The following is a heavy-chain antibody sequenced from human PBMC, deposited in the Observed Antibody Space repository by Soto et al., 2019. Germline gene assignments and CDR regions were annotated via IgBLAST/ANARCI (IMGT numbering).Heavy chain of an antibody. CDR2: ILYDGNNK. V-gene: IGHV3-30-3*01. D-gene: IGHD1-1*01. Sequence: QVQLVESGGGVVQPGRSLRLSCAASGFPFSSYAMHWVRQAPGKGLEWVAVILYDGNNKYYADSVKGRFTISRDNSKNTLYLQMNSLRAEDTAVYYCARDGSHNDGIAFDYWGQGTLVTVSS. J-gene: IGHJ4*02. CDR1: GFPFSSYA. CDR3: ARDGSHNDGIAFDY.